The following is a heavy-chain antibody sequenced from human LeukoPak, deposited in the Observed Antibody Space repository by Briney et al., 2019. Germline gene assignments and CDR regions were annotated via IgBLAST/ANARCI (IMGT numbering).Heavy chain of an antibody. J-gene: IGHJ4*02. CDR3: ASFPRSVVRGINMEPIDY. CDR2: INDRGDST. CDR1: GFTFSSYA. D-gene: IGHD3-10*01. Sequence: PGGSLRLSCAVSGFTFSSYAMTWVRQAPGKGLEWVSAINDRGDSTYYADFVKGRFTISRDNSKNTLYLQMSSLRAEDTAVYYCASFPRSVVRGINMEPIDYWGQGTLVTISS. V-gene: IGHV3-23*01.